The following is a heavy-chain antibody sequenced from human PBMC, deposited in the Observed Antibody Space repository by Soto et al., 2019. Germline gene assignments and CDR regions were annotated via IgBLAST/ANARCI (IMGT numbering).Heavy chain of an antibody. V-gene: IGHV3-23*01. CDR3: AKDGSYMGGAFDI. CDR1: GISFSTYA. CDR2: ISGSGGHT. J-gene: IGHJ3*02. D-gene: IGHD3-16*01. Sequence: EVQLLESGGHLVQPGGSQRLSCTPSGISFSTYAMSWVRQAPGKGLEWVSGISGSGGHTYYADSVKGRFTISRDSSKKALYLQMYSLRAEDTAVYYCAKDGSYMGGAFDIWGPGTMVTVSS.